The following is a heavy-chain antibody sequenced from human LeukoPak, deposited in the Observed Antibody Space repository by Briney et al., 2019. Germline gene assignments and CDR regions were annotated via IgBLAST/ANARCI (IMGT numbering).Heavy chain of an antibody. CDR2: IYYSGST. D-gene: IGHD3-3*01. V-gene: IGHV4-30-4*08. CDR1: GGSISSGDYY. J-gene: IGHJ3*02. Sequence: SETLSLTCTVSGGSISSGDYYWSWIRQPPGKGLEWIGYIYYSGSTYYNPSLKSRVTISVDTSKNQFSLKLSSVTAADTAVYYRAAHGGSDFWSGYYTGGDAFDIWGQGTMVTVSS. CDR3: AAHGGSDFWSGYYTGGDAFDI.